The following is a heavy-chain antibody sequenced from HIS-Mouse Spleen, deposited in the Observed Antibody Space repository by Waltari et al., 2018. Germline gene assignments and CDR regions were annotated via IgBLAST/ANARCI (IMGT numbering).Heavy chain of an antibody. J-gene: IGHJ4*02. CDR1: GGSISSYY. CDR2: IYYSGST. V-gene: IGHV4-59*08. Sequence: QVQLQESGPGRVKPSETLSLTCTVSGGSISSYYWSWIRQPPGKGLEWIGYIYYSGSTNYNPSLKSRVTISVDTSKNQFSLKLSSVTAADTAVYYCARGGLLAATYYFDYWGQGTLVTVSS. CDR3: ARGGLLAATYYFDY. D-gene: IGHD2-15*01.